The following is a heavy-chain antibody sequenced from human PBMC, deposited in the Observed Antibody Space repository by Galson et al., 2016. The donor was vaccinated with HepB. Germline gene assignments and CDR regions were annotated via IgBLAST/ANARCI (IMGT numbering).Heavy chain of an antibody. CDR3: ARTYGSGSYYCLDY. CDR1: GYTFTGYF. D-gene: IGHD3-10*01. J-gene: IGHJ4*02. V-gene: IGHV1-2*02. Sequence: SVKVSCKASGYTFTGYFIHWVRQAPGQGLEWLGWINPDSGGTNYARKFQGRVTMTRDTSISTAYMELSRLGSADTAVYFCARTYGSGSYYCLDYWGQGTLVTVSS. CDR2: INPDSGGT.